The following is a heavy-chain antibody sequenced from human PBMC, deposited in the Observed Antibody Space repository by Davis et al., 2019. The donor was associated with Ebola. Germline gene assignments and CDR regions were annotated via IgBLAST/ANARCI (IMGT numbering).Heavy chain of an antibody. V-gene: IGHV1-8*01. CDR3: AIGGRAGGFDY. Sequence: ASVKVSCKASGYTFTNYDINWVRQATGQGLAWMGWMNPNSGNPGYAQKFQGRVTMTRNTSISTAYMELSSLRSEDTAVYYCAIGGRAGGFDYWGQGTLVTVSS. J-gene: IGHJ4*02. CDR2: MNPNSGNP. CDR1: GYTFTNYD.